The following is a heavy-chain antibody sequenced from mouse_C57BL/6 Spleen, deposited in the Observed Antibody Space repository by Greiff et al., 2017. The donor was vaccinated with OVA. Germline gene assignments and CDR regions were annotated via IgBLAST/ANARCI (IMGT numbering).Heavy chain of an antibody. D-gene: IGHD4-1*01. Sequence: VQLQQPGAELVRPGSSVKLSCKASGYTFTSYWLHWVKQRPIQGLEWIGNIDPSDSETHYNQKFKDKATLTVDKSSSTAYMQLSSLTSEDSAVYYCAREDTGWYFDVWGTGTTVTVAS. CDR2: IDPSDSET. CDR3: AREDTGWYFDV. CDR1: GYTFTSYW. J-gene: IGHJ1*03. V-gene: IGHV1-52*01.